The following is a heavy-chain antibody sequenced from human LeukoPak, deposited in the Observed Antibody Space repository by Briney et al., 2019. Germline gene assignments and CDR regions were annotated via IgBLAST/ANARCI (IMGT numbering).Heavy chain of an antibody. V-gene: IGHV4-39*01. J-gene: IGHJ3*02. D-gene: IGHD3-22*01. Sequence: SETLSLTCAVSGGSIRNSSFYWGWIRQPPGKGLEWIASIYNSGTTYYNPSIKSRITIFVDTSKNQVSLKLRSVTAADTAVYYCARYFTGAMIVVVITSAFDIWGQGTMVTVSS. CDR2: IYNSGTT. CDR1: GGSIRNSSFY. CDR3: ARYFTGAMIVVVITSAFDI.